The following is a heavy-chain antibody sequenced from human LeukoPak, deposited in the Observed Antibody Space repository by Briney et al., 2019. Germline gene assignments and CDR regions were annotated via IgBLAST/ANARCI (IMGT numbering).Heavy chain of an antibody. J-gene: IGHJ6*04. CDR2: IYYSGST. D-gene: IGHD2-15*01. Sequence: PSETLSLTCTVSGGSISSYYWSWIRQPPGKGLEWSGYIYYSGSTNYNPSLKSRVTISVDTSKNQFSLKLSSVTAADTAVYYCARDKREVVVAARNAYYYYGMDVWGKGTTVTVSS. V-gene: IGHV4-59*01. CDR1: GGSISSYY. CDR3: ARDKREVVVAARNAYYYYGMDV.